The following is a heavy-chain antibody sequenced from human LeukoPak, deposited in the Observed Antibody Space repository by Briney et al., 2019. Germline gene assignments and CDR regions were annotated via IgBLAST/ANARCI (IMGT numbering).Heavy chain of an antibody. V-gene: IGHV3-48*01. J-gene: IGHJ4*02. CDR1: GFTFSSYS. Sequence: PGGSLRLSCAASGFTFSSYSMNWARQAPGKGLEWVSYISSSSSTIYYADSVKGRFTISRDNAKNSLYLQMNSLRAEDTAVYYCARDPFGGSYLYDYWGKGPLVTVSS. CDR3: ARDPFGGSYLYDY. D-gene: IGHD1-26*01. CDR2: ISSSSSTI.